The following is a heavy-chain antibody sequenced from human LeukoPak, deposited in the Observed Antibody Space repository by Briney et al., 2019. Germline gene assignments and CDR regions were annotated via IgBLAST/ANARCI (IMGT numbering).Heavy chain of an antibody. CDR3: AKNSGNKAFDI. V-gene: IGHV3-23*01. J-gene: IGHJ3*02. CDR2: IGVNT. Sequence: GGSLRLSCAASGFTFSSYAMSWVRQAPGKGLEWVSAIGVNTYYADSVRGRFTISRDTPKNTLYLQMNSLRAEDTAVYYCAKNSGNKAFDIWGQGTMVTVSS. CDR1: GFTFSSYA.